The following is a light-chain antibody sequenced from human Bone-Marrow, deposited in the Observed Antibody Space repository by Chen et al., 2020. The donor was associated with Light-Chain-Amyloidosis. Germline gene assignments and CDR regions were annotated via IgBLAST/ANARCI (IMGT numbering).Light chain of an antibody. Sequence: QSALPQPASVSGSPGQSITISCTGTSSDVGGDNHVSWYQQHPDKAPKLMIYEVTNRPSWVPDRFSGSKSDNTASLTISGLQTEDEADYFCGSYTITNTLVFGSGTRVTVL. J-gene: IGLJ1*01. CDR2: EVT. V-gene: IGLV2-14*01. CDR1: SSDVGGDNH. CDR3: GSYTITNTLV.